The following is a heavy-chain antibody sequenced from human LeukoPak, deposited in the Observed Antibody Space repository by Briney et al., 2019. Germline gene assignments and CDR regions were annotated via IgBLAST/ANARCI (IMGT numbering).Heavy chain of an antibody. Sequence: SETLSLTCTVSGGSISSSNYYWGWIRQPPGKGLEWIGSIYYSGSTYYNPSLKSRVTISVDTSKNQFSLKLSSVTAADTAVYYCATRSVMSPDYWGQGTLVTVSS. J-gene: IGHJ4*02. CDR3: ATRSVMSPDY. V-gene: IGHV4-39*01. CDR2: IYYSGST. D-gene: IGHD2-21*01. CDR1: GGSISSSNYY.